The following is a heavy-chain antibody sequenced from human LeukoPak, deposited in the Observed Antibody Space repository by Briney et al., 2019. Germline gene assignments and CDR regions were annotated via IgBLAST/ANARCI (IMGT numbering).Heavy chain of an antibody. CDR3: AGEAASKVY. J-gene: IGHJ4*02. V-gene: IGHV3-21*01. Sequence: GGSLRLSCAASGFTFSDYSMNWVRQAPGKGLEWVSCIDSNSTYIYYADSVKGRFTISRDNAKNSVYLQMNSLRAEDTAVYYCAGEAASKVYWGQGTLVTVSS. CDR2: IDSNSTYI. D-gene: IGHD2-15*01. CDR1: GFTFSDYS.